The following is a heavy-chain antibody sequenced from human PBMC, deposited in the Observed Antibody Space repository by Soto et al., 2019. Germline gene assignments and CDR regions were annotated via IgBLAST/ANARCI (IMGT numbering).Heavy chain of an antibody. D-gene: IGHD3-22*01. CDR3: AKDRNYYDSSGYDY. J-gene: IGHJ4*02. Sequence: EVQLMESGGGVVQPGGSLRLSCAASGFTFNSYAMSWVRQAPGKGLEWVSTIIGSGGSTYYADSVKGRFSVSRDNSKNTLYLQMNSLRAEDTAVYYCAKDRNYYDSSGYDYWGQGTLVTVSS. V-gene: IGHV3-23*01. CDR1: GFTFNSYA. CDR2: IIGSGGST.